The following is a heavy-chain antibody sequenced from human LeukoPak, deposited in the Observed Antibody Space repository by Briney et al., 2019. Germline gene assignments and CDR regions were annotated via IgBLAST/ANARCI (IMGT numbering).Heavy chain of an antibody. CDR2: INDSGST. Sequence: KPSETLSLTCAVYGGSFSGYYWSWIRQPPGKGPEWIGEINDSGSTNYNPSLKSRVTISVDTSKNQFSLKLSSVTAADTAVYYCARGELRYFDWLLRGTYFDYWGQGTLVTVSS. J-gene: IGHJ4*02. V-gene: IGHV4-34*01. D-gene: IGHD3-9*01. CDR3: ARGELRYFDWLLRGTYFDY. CDR1: GGSFSGYY.